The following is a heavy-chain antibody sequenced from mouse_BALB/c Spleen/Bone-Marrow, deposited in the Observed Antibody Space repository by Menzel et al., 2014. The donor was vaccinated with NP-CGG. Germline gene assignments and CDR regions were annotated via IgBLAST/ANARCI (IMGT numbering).Heavy chain of an antibody. CDR2: IWAGGST. CDR1: GFSLTTYG. CDR3: ARGVRHFDY. J-gene: IGHJ2*01. Sequence: VQVVESGPGPVAPSQSLSITCTVSGFSLTTYGVHWVRQPPGKGLEWLGVIWAGGSTNYTSALMSRLSISKDNSKSQVFLKMNSLQTDDTAMYYCARGVRHFDYWGQGTTLTVSS. V-gene: IGHV2-9*02.